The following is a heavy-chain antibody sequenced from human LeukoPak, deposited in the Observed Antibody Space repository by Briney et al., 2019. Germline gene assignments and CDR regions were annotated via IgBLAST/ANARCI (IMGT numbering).Heavy chain of an antibody. CDR1: GYTFTSYG. V-gene: IGHV1-18*01. D-gene: IGHD6-13*01. Sequence: ASVKGSCKASGYTFTSYGISWVRQAPGQGLEWMGWISAYNGNTTYAQKLQGRVTMTTDTSTSTAYMELRSLRSDDTAVYYCARDSRIIAAAGIPASWGQGNLVTVSS. CDR2: ISAYNGNT. CDR3: ARDSRIIAAAGIPAS. J-gene: IGHJ5*02.